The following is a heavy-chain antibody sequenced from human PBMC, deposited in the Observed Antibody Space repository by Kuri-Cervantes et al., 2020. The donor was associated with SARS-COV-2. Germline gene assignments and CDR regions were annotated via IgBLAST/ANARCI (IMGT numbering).Heavy chain of an antibody. CDR2: IYYSGST. D-gene: IGHD2-8*01. V-gene: IGHV4-39*02. CDR1: GSSISSSSYY. J-gene: IGHJ4*02. Sequence: SETLSLTCTVSGSSISSSSYYWGWIRQPPGKGLEWIGSIYYSGSTYYNPSLKSRVTISVDTSKNQFSLKLSSVTAADTAVYYCARDSYCINGVCLLGYWGQGTLVTVSS. CDR3: ARDSYCINGVCLLGY.